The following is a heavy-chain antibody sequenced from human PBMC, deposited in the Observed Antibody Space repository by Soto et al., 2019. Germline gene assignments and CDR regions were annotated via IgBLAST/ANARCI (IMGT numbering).Heavy chain of an antibody. D-gene: IGHD2-2*01. J-gene: IGHJ5*02. CDR1: GITFTSSA. CDR2: IVVGSGNT. V-gene: IGHV1-58*01. Sequence: SVKVSCKASGITFTSSAVRWVRQARGQRLEWIGWIVVGSGNTNYAKKFQERVTITRDMSTSTAYMELSSLRSEDTAVYYCARIGKGAYCISTSCYYSWLVPW. CDR3: ARIGKGAYCISTSCYYSWLVP.